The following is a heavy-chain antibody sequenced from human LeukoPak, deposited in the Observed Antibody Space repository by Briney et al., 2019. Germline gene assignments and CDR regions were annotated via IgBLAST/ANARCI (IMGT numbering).Heavy chain of an antibody. CDR3: ARGAGKYYFHGMDV. J-gene: IGHJ6*02. V-gene: IGHV4-59*01. Sequence: SETLSLTCSVSGGSISGYYRSWIRQPPGKGLDWIGYIYYNGSTSYNPSLKSRVAISIDTSKNQFSLKLISVTAADTAVYYCARGAGKYYFHGMDVWGQGTTVAVSS. CDR2: IYYNGST. CDR1: GGSISGYY.